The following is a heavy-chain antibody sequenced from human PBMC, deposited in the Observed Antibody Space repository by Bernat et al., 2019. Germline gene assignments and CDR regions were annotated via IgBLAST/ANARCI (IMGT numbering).Heavy chain of an antibody. J-gene: IGHJ6*03. CDR2: INHSGNT. V-gene: IGHV4-34*01. CDR1: FQSFNFESFNDYY. CDR3: ARAVEGYSNYPRGYYYYMDV. Sequence: QVLLQQWGAGLLKPPETLSLTCAVYFQSFNFESFNDYYWSWIRQPPGKGLEWIGEINHSGNTNYNPSLKSRVTISVDTYKNQVSLNMNSVTAADTALYYCARAVEGYSNYPRGYYYYMDVWGKGTTVTVSS. D-gene: IGHD4-11*01.